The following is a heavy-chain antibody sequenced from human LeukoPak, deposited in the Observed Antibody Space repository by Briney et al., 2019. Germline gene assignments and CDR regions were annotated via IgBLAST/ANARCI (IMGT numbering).Heavy chain of an antibody. CDR1: GGSISSSSYY. D-gene: IGHD2-21*02. CDR2: IYYSGST. J-gene: IGHJ4*02. V-gene: IGHV4-39*02. CDR3: AREGPECGGDCYVDY. Sequence: PSETLSLTCTVSGGSISSSSYYWGWIRQPPGKGLEWIGSIYYSGSTYYNPSLKSRVTISVDTSKNQFSLKLSSVTAADTAVYYCAREGPECGGDCYVDYWGQGTLVTVSS.